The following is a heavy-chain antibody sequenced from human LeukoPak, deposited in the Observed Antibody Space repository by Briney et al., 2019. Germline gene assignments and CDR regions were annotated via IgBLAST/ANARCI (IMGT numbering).Heavy chain of an antibody. CDR2: IYYSGST. V-gene: IGHV4-59*01. CDR1: GGSISSYY. J-gene: IGHJ3*02. D-gene: IGHD3-22*01. CDR3: ARAEYYDSSGYYGDAFDI. Sequence: SETLSLTCTVSGGSISSYYWSWIRQPPGKGLEWIGYIYYSGSTNYNPSLKSRVTISVDTSKNQLSLKLSSVTAADTAVYYCARAEYYDSSGYYGDAFDIWGQGTMVTVSS.